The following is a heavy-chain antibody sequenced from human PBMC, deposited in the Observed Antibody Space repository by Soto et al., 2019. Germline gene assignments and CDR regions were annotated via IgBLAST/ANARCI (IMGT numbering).Heavy chain of an antibody. D-gene: IGHD3-10*01. Sequence: ETLSLTCAVYGGSFSGYYWTWIRQPPGTGLEWIGEINHSGSTNYNPSLKSRVTISVDTSKNQFSLKLTSVTAADTAVYYCARDKITDLFDYWGQGTLVTVSS. CDR3: ARDKITDLFDY. CDR1: GGSFSGYY. J-gene: IGHJ4*02. V-gene: IGHV4-34*01. CDR2: INHSGST.